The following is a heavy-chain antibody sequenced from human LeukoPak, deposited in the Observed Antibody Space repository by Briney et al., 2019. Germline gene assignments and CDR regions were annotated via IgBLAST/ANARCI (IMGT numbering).Heavy chain of an antibody. CDR2: ISYDGGDK. D-gene: IGHD2-15*01. Sequence: PGGSLRLSCAASGFTFSSYGMHWVRQAPGKGLEWVALISYDGGDKFYADSVKGRFTISRDSSKNRLYLQMNSLRAEDTAVYFCARAGGYSLYDYYYMDVWGKGTTVTVSS. V-gene: IGHV3-30*19. CDR1: GFTFSSYG. CDR3: ARAGGYSLYDYYYMDV. J-gene: IGHJ6*03.